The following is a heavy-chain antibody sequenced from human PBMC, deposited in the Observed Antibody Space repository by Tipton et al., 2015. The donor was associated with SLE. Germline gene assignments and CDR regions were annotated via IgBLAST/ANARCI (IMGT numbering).Heavy chain of an antibody. CDR2: INHSGST. D-gene: IGHD4-11*01. J-gene: IGHJ3*02. CDR3: ATVSYSNYVAFDI. V-gene: IGHV4-34*01. Sequence: TLSLTCAVYGGSFSGYYWTWIRQPPGKGLEWIGEINHSGSTNYNPSLKSRVTLSLDTSKNQFSLKLSSVTAADTAVYYCATVSYSNYVAFDIWGQGTMVTVSS. CDR1: GGSFSGYY.